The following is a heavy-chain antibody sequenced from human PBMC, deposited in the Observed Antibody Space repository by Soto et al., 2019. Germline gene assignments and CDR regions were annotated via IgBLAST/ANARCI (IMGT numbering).Heavy chain of an antibody. V-gene: IGHV4-59*08. D-gene: IGHD2-15*01. J-gene: IGHJ3*02. CDR3: ARLVRYCSGGSCYFTRDAFDI. CDR2: IYYSGST. CDR1: GGSISSYY. Sequence: SETLSLTCTVSGGSISSYYWSWIRQPPGKGLEWIGYIYYSGSTNYNPSLKSRVTISVDTSKNQFSLKLSSVTAADTAVYYCARLVRYCSGGSCYFTRDAFDIWGQGTMVTVSS.